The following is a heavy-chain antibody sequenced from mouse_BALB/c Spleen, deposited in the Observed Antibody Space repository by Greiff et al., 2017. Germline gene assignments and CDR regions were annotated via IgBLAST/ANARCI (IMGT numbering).Heavy chain of an antibody. V-gene: IGHV5-6*01. CDR3: ARHKTARDAMDY. J-gene: IGHJ4*01. Sequence: EVQLVESGGDLVKPGGSLKLSCAASGFTFSSYGMSWVRQTPDKRLEWVATISSGGSYTYYPDSVKGRFTISRDNAKNTLYLQMSSLKSEDTAMYYCARHKTARDAMDYWGQGTSVTVSS. D-gene: IGHD4-1*01. CDR2: ISSGGSYT. CDR1: GFTFSSYG.